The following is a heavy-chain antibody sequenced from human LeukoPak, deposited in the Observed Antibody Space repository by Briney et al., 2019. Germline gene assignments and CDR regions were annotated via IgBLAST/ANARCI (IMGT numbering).Heavy chain of an antibody. Sequence: ASVKVSCKASGYTFTSYGFTWVRQAPGQGLEWMGWISAYNGNTSYAQKLQGRVTMTTDTSTSTAYMELRSLRSDYTAVYYCARDQGLLRAAGTIFDYWGQGTLVTVSS. J-gene: IGHJ4*02. V-gene: IGHV1-18*01. CDR3: ARDQGLLRAAGTIFDY. CDR2: ISAYNGNT. CDR1: GYTFTSYG. D-gene: IGHD6-13*01.